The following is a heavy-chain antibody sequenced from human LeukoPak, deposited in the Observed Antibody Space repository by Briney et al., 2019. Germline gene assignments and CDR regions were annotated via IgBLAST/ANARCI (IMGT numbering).Heavy chain of an antibody. V-gene: IGHV1-69*04. CDR2: IIPIFGIA. CDR3: ARSGYYDSSGYPFDY. D-gene: IGHD3-22*01. J-gene: IGHJ4*02. CDR1: GGTFSSYA. Sequence: SVKVSCKASGGTFSSYAISWVRQAPEQGLEWMGRIIPIFGIANYAQKFQGRVTITADKSTSTAYMELSSLRSEDTAVYYCARSGYYDSSGYPFDYWGQGTLVTVSS.